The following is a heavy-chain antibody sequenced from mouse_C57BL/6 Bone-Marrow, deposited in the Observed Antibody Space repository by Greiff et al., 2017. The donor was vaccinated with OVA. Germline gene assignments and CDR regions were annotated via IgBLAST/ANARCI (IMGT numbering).Heavy chain of an antibody. CDR3: ARQGLRRAPYFDY. J-gene: IGHJ2*01. D-gene: IGHD2-4*01. V-gene: IGHV5-15*01. CDR1: GFTFSDYG. Sequence: DVMLVESGGGLVQPGGSLKLSCAASGFTFSDYGMAWVRQAPRKGPEWVAFISNLAYSIYYADTVTGRFTISRENAKNTLYLEMSSLRSEDTAMYYCARQGLRRAPYFDYWGQGTTLTVSS. CDR2: ISNLAYSI.